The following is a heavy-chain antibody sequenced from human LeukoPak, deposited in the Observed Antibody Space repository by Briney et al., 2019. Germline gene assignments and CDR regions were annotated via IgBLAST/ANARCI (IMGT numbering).Heavy chain of an antibody. CDR1: GFTFSSYW. CDR2: INHSGST. J-gene: IGHJ4*02. CDR3: ARGPKGGDGYNSCYFDY. Sequence: LSCAASGFTFSSYWMSWVRQAPGKGLEWIGEINHSGSTNYNPSLKSRVTISVDTSKNQFSLKLSSVTAADTAVYYCARGPKGGDGYNSCYFDYWGQGTLVTVSS. D-gene: IGHD5-24*01. V-gene: IGHV4-34*01.